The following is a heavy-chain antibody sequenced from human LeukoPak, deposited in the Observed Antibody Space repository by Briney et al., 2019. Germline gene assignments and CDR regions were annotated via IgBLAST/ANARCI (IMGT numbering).Heavy chain of an antibody. J-gene: IGHJ4*02. CDR3: ARDPDPFDY. Sequence: ASVKVSCKASGGTFSSYAISWVRQVPGQGLEWMGWISAYNGNTNYAQKLQGRVTMTTDTSTSTAYMELRSLRSDDTAVYYCARDPDPFDYWGQGTLVTVSS. CDR1: GGTFSSYA. V-gene: IGHV1-18*01. CDR2: ISAYNGNT.